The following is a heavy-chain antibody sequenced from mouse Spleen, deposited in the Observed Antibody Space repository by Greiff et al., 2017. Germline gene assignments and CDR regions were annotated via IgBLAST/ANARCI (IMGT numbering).Heavy chain of an antibody. J-gene: IGHJ3*01. CDR1: GFNIKDDY. V-gene: IGHV14-4*01. D-gene: IGHD2-3*01. Sequence: VHVKQSGAELVRPGASVKLSCTASGFNIKDDYMHWVKQRPEQGLEWIGWIDPENGDTEYASKFQGKATITADTSSNTAYLQLSSLTSEDTAVYYCSPIYDGSAWFAYWGQGTLVTVSA. CDR2: IDPENGDT. CDR3: SPIYDGSAWFAY.